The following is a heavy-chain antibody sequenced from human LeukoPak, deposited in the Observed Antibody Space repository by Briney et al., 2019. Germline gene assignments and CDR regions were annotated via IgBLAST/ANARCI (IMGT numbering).Heavy chain of an antibody. V-gene: IGHV4-59*01. CDR2: IYYSGST. CDR3: ARATMTDLDWFDP. Sequence: SETLSLTCTVCGGSIRSYYWSWIRQPPGKGLEWIAYIYYSGSTSYNPSLKSRVTMLIDTSKNQFSLKLNSVTAADTAVYYCARATMTDLDWFDPWGQGIVVSVSS. D-gene: IGHD3-22*01. CDR1: GGSIRSYY. J-gene: IGHJ5*02.